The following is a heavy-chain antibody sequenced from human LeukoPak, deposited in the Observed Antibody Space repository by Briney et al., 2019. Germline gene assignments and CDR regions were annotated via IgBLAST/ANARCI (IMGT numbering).Heavy chain of an antibody. J-gene: IGHJ6*02. V-gene: IGHV3-30-3*01. CDR3: AKEAAAGTNYYYGMDV. D-gene: IGHD6-13*01. CDR2: ISYDGSNK. Sequence: GGSLRLSCAASGFTFSSYAMHWVRQAPGKGLEWVAVISYDGSNKYYADSVKGRFTISRDNSKNTLYLQMNSLRARDTAVYYCAKEAAAGTNYYYGMDVWGQGTTVTVSS. CDR1: GFTFSSYA.